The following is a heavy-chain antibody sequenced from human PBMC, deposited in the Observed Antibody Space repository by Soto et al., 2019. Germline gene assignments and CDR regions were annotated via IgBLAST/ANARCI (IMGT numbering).Heavy chain of an antibody. CDR2: INHRGST. Sequence: QVQLQQWGAGLLKPSETLSLTCAVYGGSFSGYYWSWLRQPPGKGLEWIGEINHRGSTNYNPSLKSRVTMSVDTSKTQFSLKLTSVTAADTAVYYCAREGEYSRSAGGWFDPWGQGTRVTVSS. V-gene: IGHV4-34*01. CDR3: AREGEYSRSAGGWFDP. CDR1: GGSFSGYY. J-gene: IGHJ5*02. D-gene: IGHD6-6*01.